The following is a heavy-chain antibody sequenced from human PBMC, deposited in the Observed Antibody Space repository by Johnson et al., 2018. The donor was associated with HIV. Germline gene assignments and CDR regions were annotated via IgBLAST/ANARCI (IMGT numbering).Heavy chain of an antibody. CDR3: VRRFYDSSAFDI. D-gene: IGHD3-22*01. J-gene: IGHJ3*02. CDR2: ISYDGSNK. CDR1: GFTFSFYA. Sequence: QVQLVESGGGLVKPGRSLRLSCAASGFTFSFYAMHWVRQAPGKGLEWVALISYDGSNKYFTDSVRGRFTISRDNSKNTLFLQMNSLRAEDTAVYYCVRRFYDSSAFDIWGQGTLVTVSS. V-gene: IGHV3-30-3*01.